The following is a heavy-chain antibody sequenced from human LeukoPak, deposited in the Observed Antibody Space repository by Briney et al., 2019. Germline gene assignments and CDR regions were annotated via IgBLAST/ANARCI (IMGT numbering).Heavy chain of an antibody. D-gene: IGHD6-19*01. V-gene: IGHV3-23*01. J-gene: IGHJ4*02. CDR3: AKGSAVADIYFGY. CDR1: GFPFRGYA. CDR2: MSASDAGT. Sequence: GGSLSPSCEAAGFPFRGYAMNWVRRGQGKGLEWVSTMSASDAGTYYADSVKGRFTISRDNSKNTLYLQMNSLRAEDTAVYYCAKGSAVADIYFGYWGQGTLITVSS.